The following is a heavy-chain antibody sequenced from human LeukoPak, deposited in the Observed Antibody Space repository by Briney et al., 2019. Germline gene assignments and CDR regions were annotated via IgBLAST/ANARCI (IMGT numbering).Heavy chain of an antibody. CDR3: ARDLSAAEDWFDP. Sequence: ASVKVSCKASGYTFTGYYMHWVRQAPGQGLEWMGWINPNSGGTNYAQKFQGRVTMTRDTSINTAYMELSRLRSDDTAVYYCARDLSAAEDWFDPWGQGTLVTVSS. V-gene: IGHV1-2*02. CDR2: INPNSGGT. J-gene: IGHJ5*02. CDR1: GYTFTGYY. D-gene: IGHD6-13*01.